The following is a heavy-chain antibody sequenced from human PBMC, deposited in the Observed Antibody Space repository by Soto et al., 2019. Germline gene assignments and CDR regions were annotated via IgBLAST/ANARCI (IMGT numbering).Heavy chain of an antibody. J-gene: IGHJ4*02. D-gene: IGHD4-17*01. V-gene: IGHV1-46*01. CDR3: ARQASPIFLYGDLYYFDY. Sequence: ASVKVSCKASGYTFTSYYMHWVRQAPGQGLEWMGIINPSGGSTSYAQKFQGRVTMTRGTSTSTVYMELSSLRSEDTAVYYCARQASPIFLYGDLYYFDYWGQGTLVTVS. CDR1: GYTFTSYY. CDR2: INPSGGST.